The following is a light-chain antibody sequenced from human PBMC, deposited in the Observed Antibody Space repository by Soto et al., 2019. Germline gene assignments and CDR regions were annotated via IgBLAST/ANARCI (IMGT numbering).Light chain of an antibody. CDR2: DAS. V-gene: IGKV1-13*02. CDR1: QGISSA. J-gene: IGKJ5*01. Sequence: AIQLTQSPSSLSASVGDRVTVTCRASQGISSALAWYQQKPGTAPNLLIYDASSLESGVPSRFSGSGSGTDFTLTISSLQPEDFATYYCQQFNSYPVTFGQGTRLEIK. CDR3: QQFNSYPVT.